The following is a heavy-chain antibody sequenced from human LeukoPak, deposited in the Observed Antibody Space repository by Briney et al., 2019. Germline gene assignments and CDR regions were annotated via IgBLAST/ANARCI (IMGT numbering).Heavy chain of an antibody. CDR2: ISSNGGST. Sequence: GGSLRLSCAASGFTFSSYSMNWVRQAPGKGLEYVSAISSNGGSTYYANSVKGRFTISRDNSKNTLYLQMGSLRAEDMAVYYCARDAYYYGSGSYYIEYYFDYWGQGTLVTVSS. V-gene: IGHV3-64*01. CDR3: ARDAYYYGSGSYYIEYYFDY. CDR1: GFTFSSYS. D-gene: IGHD3-10*01. J-gene: IGHJ4*02.